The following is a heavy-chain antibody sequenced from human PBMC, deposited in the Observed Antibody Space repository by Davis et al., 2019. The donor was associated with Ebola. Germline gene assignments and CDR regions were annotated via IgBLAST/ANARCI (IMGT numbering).Heavy chain of an antibody. CDR3: GVVVEGGMDV. D-gene: IGHD2-21*01. CDR2: INHSGST. Sequence: PSETLSLTCTVSGGSISSYYWSWIRQPPGKGLEWIGEINHSGSTNYNPSLKSRVTISVDTSKNQFSLKLSSVTAADTAVYYCGVVVEGGMDVWGQGTTVTVSS. CDR1: GGSISSYY. J-gene: IGHJ6*02. V-gene: IGHV4-34*01.